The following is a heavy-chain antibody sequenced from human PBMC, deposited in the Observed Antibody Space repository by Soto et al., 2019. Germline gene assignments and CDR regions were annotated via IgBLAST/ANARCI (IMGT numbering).Heavy chain of an antibody. J-gene: IGHJ4*02. CDR2: IYYSGST. CDR3: VRGIGGYFHY. D-gene: IGHD3-3*01. V-gene: IGHV4-31*03. Sequence: QMQLQESGPGLVKSSQTLSLTCTVSGGSISSGGHYWSWIRQHPGKGLEWIGYIYYSGSTYYNPSLKSRITISADTSKNQFSLKLSSVTAADTAVYYCVRGIGGYFHYWGQGSLVTVSS. CDR1: GGSISSGGHY.